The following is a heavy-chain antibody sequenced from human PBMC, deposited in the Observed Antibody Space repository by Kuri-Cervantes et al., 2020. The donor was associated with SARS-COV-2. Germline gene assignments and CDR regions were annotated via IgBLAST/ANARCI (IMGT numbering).Heavy chain of an antibody. J-gene: IGHJ6*02. Sequence: GGSLRLSCAASGFTFSSYAMSWVRQAPGKGLEWVSYISSSVGTIYYADSVKGRFTISRDHAKNTLYLQMNSLSAEDTAVYYCARDHIGYGDYGMDVWGQGTTVTVSS. CDR3: ARDHIGYGDYGMDV. D-gene: IGHD4-17*01. V-gene: IGHV3-48*01. CDR2: ISSSVGTI. CDR1: GFTFSSYA.